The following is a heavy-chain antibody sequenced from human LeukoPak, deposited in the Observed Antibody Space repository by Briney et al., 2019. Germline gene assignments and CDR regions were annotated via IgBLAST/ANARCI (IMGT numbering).Heavy chain of an antibody. D-gene: IGHD6-19*01. CDR3: AKDQTVAGFYFDY. CDR2: ISGSGGST. V-gene: IGHV3-23*01. CDR1: GFTFSSYA. Sequence: GGSLRLSCAASGFTFSSYAMSWVRQAPGKGLEWVSAISGSGGSTYYADSVKGRSTISRDNSKNTLYLQMNSLRAEDTAVYYCAKDQTVAGFYFDYWGQGTLVTVSS. J-gene: IGHJ4*02.